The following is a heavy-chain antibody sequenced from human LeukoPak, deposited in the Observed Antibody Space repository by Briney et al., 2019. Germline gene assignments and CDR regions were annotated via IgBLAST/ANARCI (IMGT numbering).Heavy chain of an antibody. J-gene: IGHJ4*02. CDR1: GYTFTSYY. V-gene: IGHV1-46*01. D-gene: IGHD3-10*01. CDR2: INPSGGST. CDR3: ARPAYYYGSGSFEDYFDY. Sequence: ASVKVSCKASGYTFTSYYMHWVRQAPGQGLEWMGIINPSGGSTSYAQKFQGRVTMTTDTSTSTAYMELRSLRSDDTAVYYCARPAYYYGSGSFEDYFDYWGQGTLVTVSS.